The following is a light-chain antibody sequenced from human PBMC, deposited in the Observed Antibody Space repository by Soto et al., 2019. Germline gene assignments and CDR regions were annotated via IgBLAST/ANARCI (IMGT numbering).Light chain of an antibody. V-gene: IGLV4-60*02. CDR1: SGHSSYI. J-gene: IGLJ3*02. Sequence: QSVLTQSSSASASLGSSVKLTCTLSSGHSSYIIAWHQQQPGKAPRYLMKLEGSGSYNKGSGVPDRFLGSSSGADRYLTISNLQFEDEADYYCETWDSNTHTVFGGGTKVTVL. CDR2: LEGSGSY. CDR3: ETWDSNTHTV.